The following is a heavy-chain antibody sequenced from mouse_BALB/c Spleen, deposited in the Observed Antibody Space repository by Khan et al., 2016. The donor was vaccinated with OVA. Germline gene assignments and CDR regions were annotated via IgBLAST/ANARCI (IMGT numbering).Heavy chain of an antibody. CDR2: INPRSGYT. CDR3: ARRTTGYTMDS. J-gene: IGHJ4*01. Sequence: VQLQQSGAELARPGASVRMSCKASGYTFTSNTIHWMKQRPGQGLEWIGYINPRSGYTNYNQNFKDKATLTADKSSSTAYMQLISLTSEDSAVYYCARRTTGYTMDSWGQGTSVTVSS. D-gene: IGHD2-14*01. V-gene: IGHV1-4*01. CDR1: GYTFTSNT.